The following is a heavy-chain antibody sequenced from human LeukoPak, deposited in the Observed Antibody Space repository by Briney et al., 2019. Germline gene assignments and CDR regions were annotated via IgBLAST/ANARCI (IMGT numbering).Heavy chain of an antibody. V-gene: IGHV3-23*01. CDR1: GFTFDNHA. J-gene: IGHJ4*02. CDR2: ITGSGDAR. D-gene: IGHD3-3*01. CDR3: AKDILTYYYGTSGYYFDY. Sequence: GGSLRLSCAASGFTFDNHAMTWVRQAPGKGLEWVSVITGSGDARYYADSVKGRFTISRDNSKNTLHLQMNTLRVEDTALYYCAKDILTYYYGTSGYYFDYWGKGTLVTVSS.